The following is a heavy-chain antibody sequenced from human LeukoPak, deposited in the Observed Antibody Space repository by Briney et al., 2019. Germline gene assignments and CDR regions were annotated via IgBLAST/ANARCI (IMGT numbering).Heavy chain of an antibody. J-gene: IGHJ4*02. CDR1: GFTFSNYA. CDR2: ISGSGDST. Sequence: GGSLRLSCAASGFTFSNYAMPWVRQTPGKGLEWVSTISGSGDSTYYSDSVKGRFTISRDNSENTLYLQLNSLRAEDTAVYYCAKGGWGTVLDYWGQGTLVTVSP. V-gene: IGHV3-23*01. CDR3: AKGGWGTVLDY. D-gene: IGHD3-16*01.